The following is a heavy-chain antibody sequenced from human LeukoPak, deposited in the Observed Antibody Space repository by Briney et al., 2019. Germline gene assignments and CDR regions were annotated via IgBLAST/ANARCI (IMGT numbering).Heavy chain of an antibody. J-gene: IGHJ4*02. D-gene: IGHD6-6*01. Sequence: ASVKVSCKASGYTFTSYGISWVRQAPGQGLEWMGWISAYNGNTNYAQKLQGRVTMTTDTSTSTAYMELRSLRSDDTAVYYCAKDLRRASFYSSSAEFAYWGQGTLVTVSS. CDR3: AKDLRRASFYSSSAEFAY. CDR2: ISAYNGNT. CDR1: GYTFTSYG. V-gene: IGHV1-18*01.